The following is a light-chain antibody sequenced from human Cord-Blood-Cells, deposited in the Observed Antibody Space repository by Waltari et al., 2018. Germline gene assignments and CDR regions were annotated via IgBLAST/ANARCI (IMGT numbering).Light chain of an antibody. CDR3: YSTDSSGNRV. CDR2: EDS. V-gene: IGLV3-10*01. Sequence: SYELTQPPSVSVSPGQTARITCSGDALPKKYAYWYQQKSGQAPVLVIYEDSKRPSGILEGFSGSSSGTMATLTIRGAQVEDEADYYCYSTDSSGNRVFGGGTKLTVL. CDR1: ALPKKY. J-gene: IGLJ2*01.